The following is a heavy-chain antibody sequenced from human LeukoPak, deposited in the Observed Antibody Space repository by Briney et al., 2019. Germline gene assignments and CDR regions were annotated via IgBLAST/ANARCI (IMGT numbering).Heavy chain of an antibody. CDR2: INPNSGGT. CDR3: ARDAGIAVAGGGY. J-gene: IGHJ4*02. D-gene: IGHD6-19*01. V-gene: IGHV1-2*02. Sequence: ASVKVSCKASGYTFTGYYMHWVRQAPGQGLEWMGWINPNSGGTNYAQKFQGRVTMTRDTSISTAYMELSRLRSDDTAVYYCARDAGIAVAGGGYWGQGTLVTVSS. CDR1: GYTFTGYY.